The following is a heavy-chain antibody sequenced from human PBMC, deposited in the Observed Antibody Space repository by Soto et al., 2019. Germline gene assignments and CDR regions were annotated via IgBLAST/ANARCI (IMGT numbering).Heavy chain of an antibody. CDR3: AHRLSYYDILTGYYQADAFDI. V-gene: IGHV2-5*02. CDR1: GFSLSTSGVG. Sequence: QITLKESGPTLVKPTQTLTLTCTFSGFSLSTSGVGVCWIRQPPGKALEWLALIYWDDDKRYSPSLKSRLTITKDTSKNQVVLTMTNMDPVDTATYYCAHRLSYYDILTGYYQADAFDIWGQGTMVTVSS. J-gene: IGHJ3*02. D-gene: IGHD3-9*01. CDR2: IYWDDDK.